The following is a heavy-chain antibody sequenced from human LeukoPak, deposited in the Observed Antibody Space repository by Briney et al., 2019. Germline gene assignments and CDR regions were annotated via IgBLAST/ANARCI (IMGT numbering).Heavy chain of an antibody. CDR1: GFTFISYG. D-gene: IGHD3-16*01. CDR3: AKEITLDAFDI. J-gene: IGHJ3*02. V-gene: IGHV3-33*06. CDR2: IWYDGSNK. Sequence: PGGSLRLSCAASGFTFISYGMHWVRQAPGKGLEWVAVIWYDGSNKYYADSVKGRFTISRDNSKNTLYLQMNSLRAKDTAVYYCAKEITLDAFDIWGQGTMVTVSS.